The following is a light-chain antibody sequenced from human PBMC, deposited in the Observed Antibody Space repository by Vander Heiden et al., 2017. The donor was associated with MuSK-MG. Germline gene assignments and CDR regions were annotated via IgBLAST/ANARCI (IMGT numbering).Light chain of an antibody. CDR3: QRRYTWPLT. CDR2: DAS. CDR1: ESVSTF. V-gene: IGKV3-11*01. J-gene: IGKJ4*01. Sequence: EIVLTQSPASLSLSPGERATLSCRASESVSTFLAWYQQKPGQAPRFLIYDASNRASGIPARFSGSGSGTDFTLTISSLEPEDFTVYYCQRRYTWPLTFGGGTKVEIK.